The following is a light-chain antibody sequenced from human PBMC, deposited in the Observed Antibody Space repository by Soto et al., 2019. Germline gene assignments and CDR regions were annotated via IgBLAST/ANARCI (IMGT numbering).Light chain of an antibody. CDR3: QQYGSSYPWT. Sequence: EIVLTQSPGTLSLSPGERATLSCRASQSVSNNLAWYQQIPGQAPRLLIYGASSRATGIPDRFSGSGSGADFTLTIRRLEPEDFAVYYCQQYGSSYPWTFGQGTKVDIK. V-gene: IGKV3-20*01. CDR1: QSVSNN. J-gene: IGKJ1*01. CDR2: GAS.